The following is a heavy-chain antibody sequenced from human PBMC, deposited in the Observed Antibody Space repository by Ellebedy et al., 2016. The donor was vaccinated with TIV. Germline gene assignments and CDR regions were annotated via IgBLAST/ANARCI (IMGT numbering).Heavy chain of an antibody. CDR2: ISYDGSDK. J-gene: IGHJ3*02. Sequence: PGGSLRLSCAASGFTFSSFAMHWVRQAPGKGLEWVAAISYDGSDKYHADYVKGRFTISRDNSKNTLYLQLNSRRAEDEAVYSCARDVPRKRITMVRGIMGGPIDIWGQGTVVTVSS. CDR3: ARDVPRKRITMVRGIMGGPIDI. V-gene: IGHV3-30-3*01. D-gene: IGHD3-10*01. CDR1: GFTFSSFA.